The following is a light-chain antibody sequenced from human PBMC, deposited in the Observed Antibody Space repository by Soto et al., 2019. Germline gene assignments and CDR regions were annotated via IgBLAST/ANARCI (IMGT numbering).Light chain of an antibody. CDR3: QQSYS. CDR1: QSIVTY. J-gene: IGKJ5*01. V-gene: IGKV1-39*01. CDR2: KAS. Sequence: DIQMTQSPSSLSASVGDRVTITCRASQSIVTYLNWYLQKPGKAPKLLIYKASTLKSGVPSRFSGSGSGTDFTLTISSLQPEDFATYYCQQSYSLGQGTRLEIK.